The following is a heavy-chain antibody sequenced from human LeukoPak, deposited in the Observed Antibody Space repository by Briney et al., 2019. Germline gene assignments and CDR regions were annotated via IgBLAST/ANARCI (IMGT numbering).Heavy chain of an antibody. CDR1: GFTVSSNY. V-gene: IGHV3-53*01. CDR3: VKSSPPDY. D-gene: IGHD6-19*01. J-gene: IGHJ4*02. CDR2: IYSGGST. Sequence: GGSLRLSCAASGFTVSSNYMSWVRQAPGKGLEWVSIIYSGGSTFYADSVKGRFTISRDNSKNTLYLQMNSLRAGDTAIYYCVKSSPPDYWGQGTLLTVSS.